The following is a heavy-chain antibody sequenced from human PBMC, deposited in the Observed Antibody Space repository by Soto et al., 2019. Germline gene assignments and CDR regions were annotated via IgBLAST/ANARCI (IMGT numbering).Heavy chain of an antibody. Sequence: EVRMVESGGGLVKPGGSLRLSCAVSGFSFDTYTMSWVRQAPGKGLEWVSSISRSSTVIFYADSVKGRFTISRDNANNSLYLLMNRLRADDTAVYYCRREEYDYWGQGALVTVSS. CDR2: ISRSSTVI. CDR3: RREEYDY. CDR1: GFSFDTYT. J-gene: IGHJ4*02. V-gene: IGHV3-21*01.